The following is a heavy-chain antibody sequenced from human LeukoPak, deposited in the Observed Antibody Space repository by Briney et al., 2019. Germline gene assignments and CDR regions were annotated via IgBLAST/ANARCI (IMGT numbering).Heavy chain of an antibody. CDR2: INPNSGGT. V-gene: IGHV1-2*02. D-gene: IGHD3-3*01. CDR1: GYTFTGYY. Sequence: ASVKVSCKASGYTFTGYYIHWVRQAPGQGLEWMGWINPNSGGTNYAQKFQGRVTMTRDTSISTAYMELSRLRSDDTAVYYCARLHDYDTIFGVETDDAFDIWGQGTMVTVSS. CDR3: ARLHDYDTIFGVETDDAFDI. J-gene: IGHJ3*02.